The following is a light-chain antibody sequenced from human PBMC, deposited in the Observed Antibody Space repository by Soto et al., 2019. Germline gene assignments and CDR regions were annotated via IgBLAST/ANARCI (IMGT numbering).Light chain of an antibody. J-gene: IGKJ2*01. V-gene: IGKV3-20*01. Sequence: ENVLTQSPGTVSLSPGEMATLSCRASQGVTSNHLAWYQQKPGQAPRLLIYGVFNRATGIPDRFSGSGSGTDFTLTITRLEPDDSAVYFCQHYDGSPRTFGQGTKLEIK. CDR2: GVF. CDR3: QHYDGSPRT. CDR1: QGVTSNH.